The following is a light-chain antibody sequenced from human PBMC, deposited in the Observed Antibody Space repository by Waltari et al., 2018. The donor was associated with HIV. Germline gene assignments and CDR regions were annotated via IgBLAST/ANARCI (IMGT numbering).Light chain of an antibody. Sequence: SVLTQPPSTSGTPGQKVTISCSGSTSNIGSKFAYWYQPFPGTAPKLLIYRNNERPSGVPDRFSGSKSGISAALAITGLRSEDEADYYCAAWDVSLSGWVFGGGTKLTVL. CDR2: RNN. CDR3: AAWDVSLSGWV. V-gene: IGLV1-47*01. J-gene: IGLJ3*02. CDR1: TSNIGSKF.